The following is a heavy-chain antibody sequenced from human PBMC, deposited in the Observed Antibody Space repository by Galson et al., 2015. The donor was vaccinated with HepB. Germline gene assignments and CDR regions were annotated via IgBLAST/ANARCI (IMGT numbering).Heavy chain of an antibody. V-gene: IGHV3-30*04. CDR2: ISYDGSNK. Sequence: SLRLSCAASGFTFSSYAMHWVRQAPGKGLEWVAVISYDGSNKYYADSVKGRFTISRDNSKNTLYLQMNSLRAGDTAVYYCARDLGLGRSPSYGFYGGDYWGQGTLVTVSS. J-gene: IGHJ4*02. CDR1: GFTFSSYA. CDR3: ARDLGLGRSPSYGFYGGDY. D-gene: IGHD5-18*01.